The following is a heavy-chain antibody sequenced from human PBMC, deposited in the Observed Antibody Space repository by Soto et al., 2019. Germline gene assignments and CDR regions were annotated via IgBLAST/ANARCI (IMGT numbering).Heavy chain of an antibody. D-gene: IGHD3-16*01. V-gene: IGHV4-31*03. CDR1: GGSISSGAYY. J-gene: IGHJ4*02. Sequence: QVELQESGPGLVKLSQTLSRTCTVSGGSISSGAYYSSWIRQHPGKGLEWIGYIYYSGNTYYNPSLKSRVTISVDTSKNQFSLKLSSVTAADTAVYYCAKVGLRLGDYFDYWGQGTLVSVSS. CDR3: AKVGLRLGDYFDY. CDR2: IYYSGNT.